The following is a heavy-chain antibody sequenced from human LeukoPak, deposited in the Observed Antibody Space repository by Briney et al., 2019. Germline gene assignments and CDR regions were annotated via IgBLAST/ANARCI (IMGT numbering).Heavy chain of an antibody. J-gene: IGHJ3*01. CDR1: GYSFATYW. D-gene: IGHD4-17*01. CDR2: IYPSDSDT. V-gene: IGHV5-51*01. Sequence: PGESLKISCTGSGYSFATYWIGWVRQMPGKGLEWMGIIYPSDSDTRYSPSFQGQVTISADKSTTTAHLQWSSLQASDTAMYYCARHIAGWVTTGAFDVWGQGTMVTVSS. CDR3: ARHIAGWVTTGAFDV.